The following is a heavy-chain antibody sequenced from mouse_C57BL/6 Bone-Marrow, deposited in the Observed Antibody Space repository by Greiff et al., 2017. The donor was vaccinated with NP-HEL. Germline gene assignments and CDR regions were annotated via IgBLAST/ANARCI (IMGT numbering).Heavy chain of an antibody. D-gene: IGHD1-1*02. CDR1: GFNIKDDY. Sequence: EVKLQESGAELVRPGASVKLSCTASGFNIKDDYMHWVKQRPEQGLEWIGWIDPENGDTEYASKFQGKATITADTYSNTAYLQLSSLTSEDTAVYYCTTWSDDYWGQGTTLTVSS. CDR2: IDPENGDT. V-gene: IGHV14-4*01. J-gene: IGHJ2*01. CDR3: TTWSDDY.